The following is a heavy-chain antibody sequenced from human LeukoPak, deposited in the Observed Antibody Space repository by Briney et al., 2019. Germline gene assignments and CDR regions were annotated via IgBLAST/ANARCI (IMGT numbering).Heavy chain of an antibody. CDR2: ISGYNGHT. CDR3: ARRWTTMTDDYFDY. V-gene: IGHV1-18*04. Sequence: GASVKVSCKASGYTFTSYYMHWVRQAPGQGLEWMGWISGYNGHTNYARRLRGRVTMTTDTSTSTAYMELRSLRSDDTAVFYCARRWTTMTDDYFDYWGQGTLVTVSS. D-gene: IGHD4-17*01. J-gene: IGHJ4*02. CDR1: GYTFTSYY.